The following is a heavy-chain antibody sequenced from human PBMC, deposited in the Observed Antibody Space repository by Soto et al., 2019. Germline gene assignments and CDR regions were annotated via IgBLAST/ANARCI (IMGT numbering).Heavy chain of an antibody. CDR2: IYYSGST. Sequence: SETLSLTCTVSGGSISSYYWSWIRQPPGKGLEWIGYIYYSGSTNYNPSLKSRVTISVDTSKNQFSLRLSSVTAADTAVYYCASAYKGPEYFQHWGQGTLVTVSP. J-gene: IGHJ1*01. D-gene: IGHD1-1*01. CDR1: GGSISSYY. V-gene: IGHV4-59*01. CDR3: ASAYKGPEYFQH.